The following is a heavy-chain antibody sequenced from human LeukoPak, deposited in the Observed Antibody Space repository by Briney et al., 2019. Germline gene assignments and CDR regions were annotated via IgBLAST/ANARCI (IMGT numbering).Heavy chain of an antibody. CDR3: ARAPERSSQHYDILTDY. D-gene: IGHD3-9*01. J-gene: IGHJ4*02. Sequence: ASVKVSCKASGYTFTSYDINWVRQATGQGLEWMGWMNPNSGNTGYAQKFQGRVTMTTDTSTSTAYTELRSLRSDDTAVYYCARAPERSSQHYDILTDYWGQGTLVTVSS. CDR1: GYTFTSYD. V-gene: IGHV1-8*01. CDR2: MNPNSGNT.